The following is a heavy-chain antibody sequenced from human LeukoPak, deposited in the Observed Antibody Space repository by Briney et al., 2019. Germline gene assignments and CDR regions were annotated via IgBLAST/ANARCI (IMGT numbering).Heavy chain of an antibody. CDR3: RYFLPHFDY. J-gene: IGHJ4*02. CDR1: GFTFSNYA. D-gene: IGHD2/OR15-2a*01. V-gene: IGHV3-23*01. CDR2: LCRSGGDT. Sequence: PGGSLRHSCAASGFTFSNYAMKWVRQAPGKGLEWVSSLCRSGGDTYYADSVKGRFTISRDNSKNPLYLQMNSLRAEDTAVYYCRYFLPHFDYWGQGTLVTVSS.